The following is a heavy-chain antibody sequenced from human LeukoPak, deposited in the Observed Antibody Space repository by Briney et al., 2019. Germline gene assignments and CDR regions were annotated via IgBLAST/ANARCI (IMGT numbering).Heavy chain of an antibody. CDR1: GYTFTDYY. Sequence: ASVKVSCKASGYTFTDYYMHWVRQAPGQGLEWMGWINPNSGGANYAQQFQGRVTMTRDTSITTAYMEVVRLTSDDTAVYYCARGSGYGDPPGLDWGQGTPVTVSS. D-gene: IGHD4-17*01. CDR2: INPNSGGA. J-gene: IGHJ4*02. V-gene: IGHV1-2*02. CDR3: ARGSGYGDPPGLD.